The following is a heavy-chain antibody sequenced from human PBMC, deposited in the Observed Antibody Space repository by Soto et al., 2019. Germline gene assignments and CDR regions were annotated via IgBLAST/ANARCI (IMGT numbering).Heavy chain of an antibody. D-gene: IGHD2-2*01. CDR2: IYYSGST. J-gene: IGHJ4*02. CDR3: ARVVPSAINYFDY. Sequence: SETLSLTCTVSGGSISSYYWSWIRQPPGKGLEWIGYIYYSGSTNYNPSLESRLSISVDTSKNQFSLGLSSVTAADTAIYYCARVVPSAINYFDYWGQGTLVTVSS. CDR1: GGSISSYY. V-gene: IGHV4-59*08.